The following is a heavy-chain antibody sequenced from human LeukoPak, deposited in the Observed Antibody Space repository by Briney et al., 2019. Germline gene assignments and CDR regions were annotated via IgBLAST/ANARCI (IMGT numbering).Heavy chain of an antibody. Sequence: AGGSLRLSCAASGFTFSSSAMGWVRQAPGKGLEWVAVIWYDGSNKYYADSVKGRFTISRDNSKNTLYLQMNSLRAEDTAVYYCARLGRHYYDSSGYNLDYWGQGTLVTVSS. CDR1: GFTFSSSA. V-gene: IGHV3-33*08. J-gene: IGHJ4*02. D-gene: IGHD3-22*01. CDR3: ARLGRHYYDSSGYNLDY. CDR2: IWYDGSNK.